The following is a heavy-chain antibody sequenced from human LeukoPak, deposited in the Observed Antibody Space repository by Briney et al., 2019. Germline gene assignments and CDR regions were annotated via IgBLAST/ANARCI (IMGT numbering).Heavy chain of an antibody. Sequence: ESGPTLVNPTQTLTLTCTFSGFSLSTGGMGVGWIRQPPGRALEWLAFILWDDNEHYSPSLKNRLTITKDTSKNQVILTMTNMDPVDTATYYCSHRHNLGVTGPVVTFDSWGQGTLVTVSS. CDR1: GFSLSTGGMG. J-gene: IGHJ5*01. D-gene: IGHD2-21*02. CDR3: SHRHNLGVTGPVVTFDS. V-gene: IGHV2-5*02. CDR2: ILWDDNE.